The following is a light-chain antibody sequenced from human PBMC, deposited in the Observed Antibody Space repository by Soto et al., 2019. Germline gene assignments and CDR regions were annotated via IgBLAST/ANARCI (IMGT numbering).Light chain of an antibody. V-gene: IGKV4-1*01. CDR2: WAS. CDR3: QQYSSAPIT. J-gene: IGKJ5*01. CDR1: QTVFSSSSNKNF. Sequence: IVMTQSPDSLTVSLGETATINCKSSQTVFSSSSNKNFLGWYQQKPGLPPKLLISWASTRESGVPDRFSGSGSGTDFTLTISSLQAEDVAVYFCQQYSSAPITFGQGTRLEIK.